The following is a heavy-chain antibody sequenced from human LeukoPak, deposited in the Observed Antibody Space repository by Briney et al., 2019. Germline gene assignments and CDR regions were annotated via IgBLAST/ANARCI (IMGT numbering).Heavy chain of an antibody. CDR3: ARWQQLVLYYYCGMDV. CDR2: IWYDGSNK. J-gene: IGHJ6*02. D-gene: IGHD6-13*01. Sequence: GGSLRLSCAASGFTFSSYGMHWVRQAPGEGLEWVAVIWYDGSNKYYADSVKGRFTISRDNSKNTLYLQMNSLRAEDTAVYYCARWQQLVLYYYCGMDVWGQGTTVTVSS. CDR1: GFTFSSYG. V-gene: IGHV3-33*01.